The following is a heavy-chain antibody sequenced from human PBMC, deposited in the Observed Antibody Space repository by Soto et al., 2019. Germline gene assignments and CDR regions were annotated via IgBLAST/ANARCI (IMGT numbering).Heavy chain of an antibody. J-gene: IGHJ4*02. CDR3: TTDLSSSSLFDY. Sequence: EVQLVESGGGLVKPGGSLRLSCAASGFTFSNAWMSWVRQAPGKGLEWVGRIKSKTDGGTTDYAAPVKGRFTISRDDSKNTLYLQMNSLKTGDTAVYYCTTDLSSSSLFDYCGQGTLVTVSS. V-gene: IGHV3-15*01. D-gene: IGHD6-6*01. CDR1: GFTFSNAW. CDR2: IKSKTDGGTT.